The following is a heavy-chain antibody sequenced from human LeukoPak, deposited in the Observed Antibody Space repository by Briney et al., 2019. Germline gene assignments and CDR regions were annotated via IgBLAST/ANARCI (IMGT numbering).Heavy chain of an antibody. V-gene: IGHV4-39*07. CDR3: ARAVRSSSWPDFDY. Sequence: SETLSLTCTVSGGSISSSSYYWGWIRQPPGKGLEWIGSIYYSGSTYYNPSLKSRVTISVDTSKNQFSLKLSSVTAADTAVYYCARAVRSSSWPDFDYWGQGTLVTVSS. D-gene: IGHD6-13*01. CDR2: IYYSGST. CDR1: GGSISSSSYY. J-gene: IGHJ4*02.